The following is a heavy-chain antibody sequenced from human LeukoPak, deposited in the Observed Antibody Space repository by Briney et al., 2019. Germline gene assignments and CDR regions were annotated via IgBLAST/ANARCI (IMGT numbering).Heavy chain of an antibody. J-gene: IGHJ5*02. CDR1: VYTFTGSY. CDR3: ARDKSDTVKGECSGACYWWFDP. V-gene: IGHV1-2*02. Sequence: PTAKVSCKASVYTFTGSYMHWGRQAPGPGLEWMGWINRNSAGPNSAQKFQGRVTKTRDTSISTAYMELSRMRSHDTAVYYCARDKSDTVKGECSGACYWWFDPWGQGTLVTV. D-gene: IGHD6-19*01. CDR2: INRNSAGP.